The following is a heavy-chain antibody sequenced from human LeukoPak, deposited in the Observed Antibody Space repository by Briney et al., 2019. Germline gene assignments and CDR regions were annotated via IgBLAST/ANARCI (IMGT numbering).Heavy chain of an antibody. CDR3: AKDRSTSCYLCGGFDT. D-gene: IGHD2-2*01. CDR1: GFTVSINY. J-gene: IGHJ5*02. CDR2: ISRTAYNI. V-gene: IGHV3-23*01. Sequence: GGSLRLSCAASGFTVSINYMTWVRQAPGKGLEWVSGISRTAYNIDYADSAKGRFTISRDNSKNTLYLQMNSLRAEDTAVYYCAKDRSTSCYLCGGFDTWGQGTLVTVSS.